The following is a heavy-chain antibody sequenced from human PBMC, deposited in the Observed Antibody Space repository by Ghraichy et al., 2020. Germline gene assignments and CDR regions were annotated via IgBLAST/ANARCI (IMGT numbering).Heavy chain of an antibody. Sequence: SVKVSCKASGGTFSSYAISWVRQAPGQGLEWMGGIIPIFGTANYAQKFQGRVTITADESTSTAYMELSSLRSEDTAVYYCARVGGEMATIGYFDYWGQGTLVTVSS. CDR2: IIPIFGTA. J-gene: IGHJ4*02. CDR3: ARVGGEMATIGYFDY. V-gene: IGHV1-69*13. D-gene: IGHD5-24*01. CDR1: GGTFSSYA.